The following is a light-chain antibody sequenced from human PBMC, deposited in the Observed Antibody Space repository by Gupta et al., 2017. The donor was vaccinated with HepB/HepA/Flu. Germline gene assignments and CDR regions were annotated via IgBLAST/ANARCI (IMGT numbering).Light chain of an antibody. J-gene: IGLJ1*01. CDR1: SSDVGSYNL. CDR3: CSYAGSGLYV. V-gene: IGLV2-23*01. CDR2: EGS. Sequence: SALPPPASVAWSPRRSLTISCTGTSSDVGSYNLVSWYQQHPGKAPKLMIYEGSNRPSGVSNRFSGSKSGNTASLTISGLQAEDEADYYCCSYAGSGLYVFGTGTKVTVL.